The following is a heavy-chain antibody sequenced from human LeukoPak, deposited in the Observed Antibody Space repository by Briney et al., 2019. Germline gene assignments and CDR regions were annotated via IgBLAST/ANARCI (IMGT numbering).Heavy chain of an antibody. J-gene: IGHJ4*02. V-gene: IGHV3-21*01. CDR2: ISSSSSYI. CDR3: ARVSYSSGWYQGDY. D-gene: IGHD6-19*01. Sequence: GGSLRLSCAASGFTFSSYAMSWVRQAPGKGLEWVSSISSSSSYIYYADSVKGRFTISRDNAKNSLYLQMNSLRAEDTAVYYCARVSYSSGWYQGDYWGQGTLVTVSS. CDR1: GFTFSSYA.